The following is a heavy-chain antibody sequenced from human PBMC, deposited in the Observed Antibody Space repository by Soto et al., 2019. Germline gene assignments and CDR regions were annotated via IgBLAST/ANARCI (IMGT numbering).Heavy chain of an antibody. V-gene: IGHV3-23*01. Sequence: GGSLRLSCAASGFTFSSYAMSWVRQAPGKGLEWVSAISGSGGSTYYADSVKGRFTISRDNSKNTLYLQMNSLSAEDTAVYYCAKDMPRSYMTTVRGAFDIWGQGTMVTVSS. D-gene: IGHD4-17*01. CDR2: ISGSGGST. CDR3: AKDMPRSYMTTVRGAFDI. CDR1: GFTFSSYA. J-gene: IGHJ3*02.